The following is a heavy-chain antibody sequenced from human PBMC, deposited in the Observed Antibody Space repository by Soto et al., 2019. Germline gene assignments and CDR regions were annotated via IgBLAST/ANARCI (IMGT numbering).Heavy chain of an antibody. CDR3: ARVGLWSGYPPGRYGMDV. V-gene: IGHV1-69*13. CDR1: GRPFSSYA. J-gene: IGHJ6*02. Sequence: ASVKGSCTVSGRPFSSYAISWVRQAPGQGLEWMGGIIPIFGTANYAQKFQGRVTITADESTSTAYMELSILISEDTAVYYCARVGLWSGYPPGRYGMDVWGQGTTVTVSS. D-gene: IGHD3-3*01. CDR2: IIPIFGTA.